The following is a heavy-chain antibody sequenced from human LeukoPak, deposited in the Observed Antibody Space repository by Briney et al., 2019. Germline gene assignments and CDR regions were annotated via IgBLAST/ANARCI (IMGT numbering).Heavy chain of an antibody. J-gene: IGHJ4*02. V-gene: IGHV1-46*01. CDR3: ARGQLGPTSAPFDS. Sequence: ASVKVSCKASGYTFIDYHLHWVRQAPGQSFEYMGIINPAGGSTSYHHKFQDRVTMTREASTSTIYMELRSLTFEDTAVYYCARGQLGPTSAPFDSWGQGTLVTVSS. CDR1: GYTFIDYH. CDR2: INPAGGST. D-gene: IGHD1-26*01.